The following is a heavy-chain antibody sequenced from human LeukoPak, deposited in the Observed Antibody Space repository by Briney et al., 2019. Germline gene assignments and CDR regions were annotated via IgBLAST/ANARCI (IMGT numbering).Heavy chain of an antibody. V-gene: IGHV1-2*02. J-gene: IGHJ6*02. CDR3: ARGWIWAGRILHYYYYYGMDV. D-gene: IGHD2-2*03. CDR1: GYTFTGYY. CDR2: INPNSGGT. Sequence: ASVKVSCKASGYTFTGYYMHWVRQAPGQGLEWMGWINPNSGGTNYAQKFQGRVTMTRDTSISTAYMELSRLRSDDTAVYYCARGWIWAGRILHYYYYYGMDVWGQGTTVTVSS.